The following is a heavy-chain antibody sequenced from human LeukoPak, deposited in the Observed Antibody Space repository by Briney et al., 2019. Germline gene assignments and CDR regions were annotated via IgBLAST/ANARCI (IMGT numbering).Heavy chain of an antibody. CDR2: IYTSGST. J-gene: IGHJ6*03. Sequence: SETLSLTCTVSGGSISSGSYYWSWIRQPAGKGLEWIGRIYTSGSTNYNPSLKSRVTISVDTSKNQFSLKLSSVTAADTAVYYGAKERRSSSPYYYYNSRDVWAKGPRSPSP. CDR1: GGSISSGSYY. V-gene: IGHV4-61*02. D-gene: IGHD6-6*01. CDR3: AKERRSSSPYYYYNSRDV.